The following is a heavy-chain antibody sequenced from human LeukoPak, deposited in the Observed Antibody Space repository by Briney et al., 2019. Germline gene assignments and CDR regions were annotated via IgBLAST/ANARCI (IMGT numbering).Heavy chain of an antibody. D-gene: IGHD1-26*01. J-gene: IGHJ4*02. Sequence: PGGSLRLSCAASGFTFSSYAMSWVRQAPGKGLEWVSGISVSGGNTYSADSVRGRFTISRDNSKNTLYLQMNSLRAEETAVYYCAKVGLGRGDFDYWGQGTLVTVSS. CDR2: ISVSGGNT. V-gene: IGHV3-23*01. CDR3: AKVGLGRGDFDY. CDR1: GFTFSSYA.